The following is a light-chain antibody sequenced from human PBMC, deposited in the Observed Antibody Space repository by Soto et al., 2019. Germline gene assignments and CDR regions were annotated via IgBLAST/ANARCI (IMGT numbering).Light chain of an antibody. CDR3: LPDYNSPYP. V-gene: IGKV1-6*01. CDR2: AAS. Sequence: AIQMTQSPSSLSASVGDRVTITCRASQGIRNDLGWNQQKPGKAPKLLIYAASSLQGVVLSRCSGGGSVTDLTRTVTSLQPEHFEPKCYLPDYNSPYPFG. J-gene: IGKJ1*01. CDR1: QGIRND.